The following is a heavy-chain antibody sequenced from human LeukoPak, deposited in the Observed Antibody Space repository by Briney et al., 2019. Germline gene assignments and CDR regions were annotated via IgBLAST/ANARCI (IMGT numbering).Heavy chain of an antibody. D-gene: IGHD3-22*01. V-gene: IGHV4-31*03. CDR1: GGSISSGGYY. CDR3: ASSVIGYYDSSGYAFDP. J-gene: IGHJ5*02. Sequence: SQTLSLTCTVSGGSISSGGYYWSWIRQHPGKGLEWIGYIYYSGSTYYNPFLKSRVTISVDTSKNQFSLKLSSVTAADTAVYYCASSVIGYYDSSGYAFDPWGQGTLVTVSS. CDR2: IYYSGST.